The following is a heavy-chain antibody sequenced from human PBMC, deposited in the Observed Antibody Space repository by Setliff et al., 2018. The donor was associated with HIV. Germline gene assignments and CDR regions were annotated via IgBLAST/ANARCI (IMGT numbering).Heavy chain of an antibody. D-gene: IGHD2-2*01. CDR3: ARGGTSSNWFGP. CDR1: GASVNYNT. Sequence: SETLSLTCSVSGASVNYNTWSWIRQAPGKGLQWIGFIYSSVTTNYNPSLKSRATISLDTSKNQFSLKLTSATAADTAVYYCARGGTSSNWFGPWGQGTLVTSPQ. V-gene: IGHV4-59*02. J-gene: IGHJ5*02. CDR2: IYSSVTT.